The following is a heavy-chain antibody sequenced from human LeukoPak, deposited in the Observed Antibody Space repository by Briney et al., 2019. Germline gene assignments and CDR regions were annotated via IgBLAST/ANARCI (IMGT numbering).Heavy chain of an antibody. J-gene: IGHJ5*02. V-gene: IGHV1-2*02. CDR1: GYTFTGYY. CDR2: INPNSGGT. Sequence: ASVKVSCKASGYTFTGYYMHWVRQAPGQGLEWMGWINPNSGGTNYAQKFQGRVTMTGDTSISTAYMELSRLRSDDTAVYYCARDTPGIAAAGKYNWFDPWGQGTLVTVSS. D-gene: IGHD6-13*01. CDR3: ARDTPGIAAAGKYNWFDP.